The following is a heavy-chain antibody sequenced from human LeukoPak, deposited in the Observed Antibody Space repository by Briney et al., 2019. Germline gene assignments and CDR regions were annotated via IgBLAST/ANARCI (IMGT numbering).Heavy chain of an antibody. CDR2: IYASGST. Sequence: PSETLSLTCNVSGGSISSGNYYWSWIRQPAGKGLEWIGRIYASGSTKYNPSLKSRVIISVDTSKTQFSLKLSSVSAADTAVYYCAKDEYSGYENGMDVWGQGTTVTVSS. CDR1: GGSISSGNYY. V-gene: IGHV4-61*02. D-gene: IGHD5-12*01. CDR3: AKDEYSGYENGMDV. J-gene: IGHJ6*02.